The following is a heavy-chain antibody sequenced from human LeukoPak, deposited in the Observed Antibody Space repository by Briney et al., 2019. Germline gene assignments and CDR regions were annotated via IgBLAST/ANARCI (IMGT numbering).Heavy chain of an antibody. V-gene: IGHV4-34*01. CDR2: INHSGST. Sequence: SSETLSLTCAVYGGSFSGYYWSWIRQPPGKGLEWIGEINHSGSTNYNPSLKSRVTISVDTSKNQFSLKLSSVTAADTAVYYCAINRGGDDAFDIWGQGTMVTVSS. J-gene: IGHJ3*02. CDR3: AINRGGDDAFDI. CDR1: GGSFSGYY. D-gene: IGHD2-21*02.